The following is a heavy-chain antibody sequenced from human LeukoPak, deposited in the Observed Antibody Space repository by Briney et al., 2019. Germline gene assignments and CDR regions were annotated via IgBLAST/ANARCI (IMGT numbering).Heavy chain of an antibody. CDR3: TARTIVGAMRRGTLQTANDY. J-gene: IGHJ4*02. V-gene: IGHV3-30*04. CDR2: ISYDGSNK. D-gene: IGHD1-26*01. Sequence: GGSLRLSCAASGFTFSSYAMHWVRQAPGKGLEWVAVISYDGSNKYYADSVKGRFTISRDNSKNTLYLQMNSLKTEDTAVYYCTARTIVGAMRRGTLQTANDYWGQGTLVTVSS. CDR1: GFTFSSYA.